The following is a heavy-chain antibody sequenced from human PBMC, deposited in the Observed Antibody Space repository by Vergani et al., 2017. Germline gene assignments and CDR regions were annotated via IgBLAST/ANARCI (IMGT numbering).Heavy chain of an antibody. J-gene: IGHJ5*02. D-gene: IGHD3-10*01. CDR3: AREGSYYGSGSYYNGNWFDP. CDR1: GGTFSSYA. CDR2: IIPIFGTA. Sequence: QVQLVQSGAEVKKPGSSVKVSCKASGGTFSSYAISWVRQAPGQGLEWMGGIIPIFGTANYAQKFQGRVTITADESTSKAYMELSSLRSEDTAVYYCAREGSYYGSGSYYNGNWFDPWGQGTLVTVSS. V-gene: IGHV1-69*01.